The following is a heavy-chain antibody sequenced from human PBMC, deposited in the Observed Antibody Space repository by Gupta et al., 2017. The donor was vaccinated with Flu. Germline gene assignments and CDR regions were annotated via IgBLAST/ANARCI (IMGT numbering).Heavy chain of an antibody. CDR3: ARWSKLRFLARGGYYYYYMDV. CDR2: IYYSGST. J-gene: IGHJ6*03. D-gene: IGHD3-3*01. Sequence: LQLQELGPGLVKPSETLSLTCTVSGGSISSSSYYWGWIRQPSGKGLEWIGSIYYSGSTYYNPSLKSRVTISVDTSKNQFSLKLSSVTAADTAVYYCARWSKLRFLARGGYYYYYMDVWGKGTTVTVSS. CDR1: GGSISSSSYY. V-gene: IGHV4-39*01.